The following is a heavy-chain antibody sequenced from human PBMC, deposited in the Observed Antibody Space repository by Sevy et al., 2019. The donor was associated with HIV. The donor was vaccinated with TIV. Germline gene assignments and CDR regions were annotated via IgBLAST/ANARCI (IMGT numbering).Heavy chain of an antibody. J-gene: IGHJ4*02. V-gene: IGHV4-59*08. CDR3: AGENAWGRGYS. CDR2: TYYNGHI. Sequence: SETLSLTCTVSGGSITSLYWNWIRQPPGKGLEWIANTYYNGHINYNPSLKSPVTLSLDTSKNQFSLRLSSVTAADTAMYYCAGENAWGRGYSWGQGTLVTVSS. CDR1: GGSITSLY. D-gene: IGHD1-26*01.